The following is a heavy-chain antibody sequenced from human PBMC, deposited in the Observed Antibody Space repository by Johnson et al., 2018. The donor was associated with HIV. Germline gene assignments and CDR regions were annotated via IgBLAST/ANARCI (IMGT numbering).Heavy chain of an antibody. CDR2: ISWNSGSI. CDR3: AKPQWVSSGAFDI. V-gene: IGHV3-9*01. J-gene: IGHJ3*02. Sequence: LVESGGGLVQPGGSLRLSCAASGFTFSSYAMSWVRQAPGKGLEWVSGISWNSGSIGSADSVKGRFTISRDSAKNSLYLQMNSLTAEDTAVYYCAKPQWVSSGAFDIWGQGTMVTVSS. D-gene: IGHD3-3*01. CDR1: GFTFSSYA.